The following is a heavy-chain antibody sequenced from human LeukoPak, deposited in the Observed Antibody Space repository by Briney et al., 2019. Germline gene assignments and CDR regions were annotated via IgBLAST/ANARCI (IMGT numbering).Heavy chain of an antibody. V-gene: IGHV3-30-3*01. D-gene: IGHD6-19*01. CDR2: ISYDGSNK. CDR1: GFTFSSYA. Sequence: PGRSLRLSCAASGFTFSSYAMHWVRQAPGKGLEWVAVISYDGSNKYYADSVKGRFTISRDNSKNTLYLQMNSLRAEDTAVYYCARDQIAVAGTPGAFDIWGQGTMVTVSS. J-gene: IGHJ3*02. CDR3: ARDQIAVAGTPGAFDI.